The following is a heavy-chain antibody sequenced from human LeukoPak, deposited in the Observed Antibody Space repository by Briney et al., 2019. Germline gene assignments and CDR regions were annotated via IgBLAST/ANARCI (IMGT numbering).Heavy chain of an antibody. D-gene: IGHD2-15*01. J-gene: IGHJ3*02. CDR1: GFTFSGYW. Sequence: GGSLRLSCAASGFTFSGYWMSWVRQAPGKGLEWVANIIQHGSQTYYAESVKGRCTTSRDNAKNSLYLQMNSLRDEDTAVYYCARSDSQGAFDSWGQGTMVTVSS. CDR3: ARSDSQGAFDS. V-gene: IGHV3-7*05. CDR2: IIQHGSQT.